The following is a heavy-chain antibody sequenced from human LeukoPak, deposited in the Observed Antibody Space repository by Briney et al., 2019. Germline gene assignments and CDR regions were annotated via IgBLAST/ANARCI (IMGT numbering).Heavy chain of an antibody. CDR1: GFTVSSNY. V-gene: IGHV3-66*01. CDR2: IYSGGST. Sequence: PGGSLRLSCAASGFTVSSNYMSWVRQAPGKGLEWVSVIYSGGSTYYADSVKGRFTISRDNSKNTLYLQMNSLRAEDTAVYYCARAPKYDTVAFDIWGQGTMVTVSS. D-gene: IGHD3-22*01. J-gene: IGHJ3*02. CDR3: ARAPKYDTVAFDI.